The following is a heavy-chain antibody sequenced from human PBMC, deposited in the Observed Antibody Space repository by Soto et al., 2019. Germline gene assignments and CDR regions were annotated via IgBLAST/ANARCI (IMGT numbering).Heavy chain of an antibody. J-gene: IGHJ5*02. CDR2: ISGSGGST. CDR1: GFTFSSYA. Sequence: VGSLRLSCAASGFTFSSYAMSWVRQAPGKGLEWVSAISGSGGSTYYADSVKGRFTISRDNSKNTLYLQMNSLRAEDTAVYYCAKDPSGSSWFDPWGQGTLVTVSS. CDR3: AKDPSGSSWFDP. D-gene: IGHD6-13*01. V-gene: IGHV3-23*01.